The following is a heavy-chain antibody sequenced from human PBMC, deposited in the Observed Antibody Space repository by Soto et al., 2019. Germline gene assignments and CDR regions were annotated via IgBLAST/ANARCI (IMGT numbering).Heavy chain of an antibody. CDR2: IKQDGSEK. V-gene: IGHV3-7*03. D-gene: IGHD5-18*01. Sequence: GGSLRLSCAASGFTFSSYWMSWFRQAPGKGLEWVANIKQDGSEKYYVDSVKGRFTISRDNAKNSLYLQMNSLRAEDTAVYYCARDGHTAMALYYYYYYGMDVWGQGTTVTVSS. CDR1: GFTFSSYW. J-gene: IGHJ6*02. CDR3: ARDGHTAMALYYYYYYGMDV.